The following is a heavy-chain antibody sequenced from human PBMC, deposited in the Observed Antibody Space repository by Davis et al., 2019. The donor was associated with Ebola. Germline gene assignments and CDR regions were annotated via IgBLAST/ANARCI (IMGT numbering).Heavy chain of an antibody. Sequence: PSETLSLTCTVSGGSISSSSYYWGWIRQPPGKGLEWIGSIYYSGSTYYNPSLKSRVTISVDTSKNQFSLKLSSVTAADTAVYYCARARGYYDFWSGYYTFDYWGQGTLVTVSS. CDR1: GGSISSSSYY. V-gene: IGHV4-39*07. D-gene: IGHD3-3*01. J-gene: IGHJ4*02. CDR2: IYYSGST. CDR3: ARARGYYDFWSGYYTFDY.